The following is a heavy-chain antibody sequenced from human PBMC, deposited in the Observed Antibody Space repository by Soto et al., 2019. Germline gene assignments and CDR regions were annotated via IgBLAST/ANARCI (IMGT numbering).Heavy chain of an antibody. CDR2: IIPIFGTA. J-gene: IGHJ4*02. CDR3: GRIPRYSFPTSDPLDN. CDR1: GGTFNTYT. D-gene: IGHD5-18*01. V-gene: IGHV1-69*01. Sequence: QVELVQSGAEVKKPGSSVIVSCKASGGTFNTYTFSWVRRAPGQGLEWMGSIIPIFGTANYAPRFQGRLSITADQSATTTYMELTSLTSEDTAFYYCGRIPRYSFPTSDPLDNWGQGTLVTVSS.